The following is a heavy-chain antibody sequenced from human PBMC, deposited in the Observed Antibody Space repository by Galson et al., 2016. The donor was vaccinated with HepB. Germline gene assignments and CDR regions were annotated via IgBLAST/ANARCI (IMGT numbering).Heavy chain of an antibody. CDR1: GYTFTSSW. V-gene: IGHV5-51*01. D-gene: IGHD6-13*01. CDR2: ISPRDSDT. CDR3: ARTVSIAAAGGADY. Sequence: SGAEVKRPGESLTISCKGSGYTFTSSWIGWVRQMPGKGLEWVGVISPRDSDTRYSPSFQGPVTISADNSISTAYLQWSSLKASDTAMYYCARTVSIAAAGGADYWGQGTLVTVSS. J-gene: IGHJ4*02.